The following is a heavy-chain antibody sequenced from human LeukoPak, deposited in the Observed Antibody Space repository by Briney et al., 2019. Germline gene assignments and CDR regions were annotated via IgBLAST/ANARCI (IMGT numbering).Heavy chain of an antibody. CDR2: ISSSGSTR. CDR3: ARDVTPYWYFDL. V-gene: IGHV3-48*03. CDR1: GFTFSSYE. J-gene: IGHJ2*01. Sequence: GGSLRLSCAASGFTFSSYEMNWVRQAPGKGLEWVSYISSSGSTRYYVDSVKGRFTISRDTAKNSLYLQMNSLRAEDTAVYYCARDVTPYWYFDLWGRGTLVTVSS. D-gene: IGHD2-21*02.